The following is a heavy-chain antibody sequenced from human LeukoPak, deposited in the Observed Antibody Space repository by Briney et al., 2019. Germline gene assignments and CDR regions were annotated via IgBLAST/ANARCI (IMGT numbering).Heavy chain of an antibody. D-gene: IGHD3-22*01. CDR3: ATLVVTGNPFDY. CDR2: IDPNSCGT. J-gene: IGHJ4*02. V-gene: IGHV1-2*02. Sequence: ASVKVSCKASRYTFTDYYIHWGRQAPRQPLEWMARIDPNSCGTRYAQKFQGRVSLTRDTPISTAYMDLSSLISDDTAVYYCATLVVTGNPFDYWGQGTLVTVSS. CDR1: RYTFTDYY.